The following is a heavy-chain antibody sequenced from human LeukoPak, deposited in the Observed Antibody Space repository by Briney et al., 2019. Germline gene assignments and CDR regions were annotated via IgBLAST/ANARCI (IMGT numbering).Heavy chain of an antibody. CDR3: ARETRDFDGNYYFDY. CDR2: IKQDGSEK. CDR1: GFTFSSYW. Sequence: GGSLRLSCAASGFTFSSYWMSWVRQAPGKGLEWVANIKQDGSEKHYVDSVKGRFTISRDNAKNSLYLQMNSLRAEDTAVYYCARETRDFDGNYYFDYWGQGTLVTVSS. V-gene: IGHV3-7*01. J-gene: IGHJ4*02. D-gene: IGHD4-23*01.